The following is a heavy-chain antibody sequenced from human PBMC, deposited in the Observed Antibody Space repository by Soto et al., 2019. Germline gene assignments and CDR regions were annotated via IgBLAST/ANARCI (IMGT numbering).Heavy chain of an antibody. Sequence: PGVSLRLSCAAAGFTFSSYAMSWVRQAPEKGLEWVSAISGSGGSTYYADSVKGRFTISRDNSKNTLYLQMNSLRVEDTAVYYCAKIPGDEWLRYYFDYWGQGTPVTVSS. V-gene: IGHV3-23*01. CDR3: AKIPGDEWLRYYFDY. J-gene: IGHJ4*02. CDR1: GFTFSSYA. CDR2: ISGSGGST. D-gene: IGHD5-12*01.